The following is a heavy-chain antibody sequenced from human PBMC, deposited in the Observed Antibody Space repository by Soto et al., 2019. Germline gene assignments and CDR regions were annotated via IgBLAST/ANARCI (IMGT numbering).Heavy chain of an antibody. CDR3: GGIFYDILTGYQAHAFAI. Sequence: QVQLVQSGAEVTKPGASVKVSCKASGYTFTSYGISWVRQAPGQGLEWRGWISAYNGNTNYAQKLQGRVHMTTDTSTSTAYIELRSLRSDDTAVYYFGGIFYDILTGYQAHAFAIWGQGTIVTVSS. J-gene: IGHJ3*02. CDR2: ISAYNGNT. V-gene: IGHV1-18*01. CDR1: GYTFTSYG. D-gene: IGHD3-9*01.